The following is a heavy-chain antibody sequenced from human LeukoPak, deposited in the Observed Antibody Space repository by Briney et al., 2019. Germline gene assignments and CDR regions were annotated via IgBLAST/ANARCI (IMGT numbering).Heavy chain of an antibody. J-gene: IGHJ3*02. CDR2: IYHSGST. CDR3: ARLRLRYTRNGDSTSYEVFDI. V-gene: IGHV4-59*08. D-gene: IGHD2-21*01. CDR1: GGSISSYY. Sequence: SETLSLTCTVSGGSISSYYWSRIRQPPGKGLEWIGSIYHSGSTYYNPSLKSRVTISVDTSKNQFSLKLSSVTAADTAVYYCARLRLRYTRNGDSTSYEVFDIWGQGTVVTVSS.